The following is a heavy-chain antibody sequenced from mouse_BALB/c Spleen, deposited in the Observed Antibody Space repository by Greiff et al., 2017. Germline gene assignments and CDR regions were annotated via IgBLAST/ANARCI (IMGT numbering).Heavy chain of an antibody. V-gene: IGHV1-5*01. J-gene: IGHJ2*01. CDR3: TREAWDPHYFDY. D-gene: IGHD4-1*01. CDR2: IYPGNSDT. CDR1: GYTFTSYW. Sequence: EVQLQQSGTVLARPGASVKMSCKASGYTFTSYWMHWVKQRPGQGLEWIGAIYPGNSDTSYNQKFKGKAKLTAVTSTSTAYMELSSLTNEDSAVYYCTREAWDPHYFDYWGQGTTLTVSS.